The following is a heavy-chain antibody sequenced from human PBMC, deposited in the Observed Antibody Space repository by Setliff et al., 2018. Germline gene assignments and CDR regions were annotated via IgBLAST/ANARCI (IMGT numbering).Heavy chain of an antibody. CDR2: INPRTGVT. D-gene: IGHD3-10*01. V-gene: IGHV1-2*02. CDR3: ARGTDYHGSGSYWAKDV. J-gene: IGHJ6*04. Sequence: ASVKVSCKSSGYTFTGHYIHWVRQAPGQGLEWMGWINPRTGVTNYAQKFKGRVTMTRDTSITTVYMDLSSLKSDDTAVYYCARGTDYHGSGSYWAKDVWGKGTTVTVSS. CDR1: GYTFTGHY.